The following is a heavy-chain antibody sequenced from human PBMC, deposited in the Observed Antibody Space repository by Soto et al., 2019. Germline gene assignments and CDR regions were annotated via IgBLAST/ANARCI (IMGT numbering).Heavy chain of an antibody. V-gene: IGHV4-39*01. Sequence: SETLSLTCTVSGGSISSGGYYWGWIRQHPGKGLEWIGNIYYSGSTYYTPSLKSRVTISVDTSKNQFSLKLSSVTAADTAVYYCARRYYYDSSGYQKRMDVWGQGTTVTVSS. CDR2: IYYSGST. J-gene: IGHJ6*02. CDR1: GGSISSGGYY. CDR3: ARRYYYDSSGYQKRMDV. D-gene: IGHD3-22*01.